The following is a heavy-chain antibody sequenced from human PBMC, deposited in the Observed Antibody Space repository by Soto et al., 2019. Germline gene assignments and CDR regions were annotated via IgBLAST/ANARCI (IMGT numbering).Heavy chain of an antibody. Sequence: PGGSLRLSCAASGFTFSSYGMHWVRQAPGKGLEWVAVISYDGSNKYYADSVKGRFTISRDNSKNTLYLQMNSLRAEDTAVYYCAKDEKYYYDSSGYCDYWGQGTLVSVSS. CDR3: AKDEKYYYDSSGYCDY. CDR2: ISYDGSNK. J-gene: IGHJ4*02. D-gene: IGHD3-22*01. V-gene: IGHV3-30*18. CDR1: GFTFSSYG.